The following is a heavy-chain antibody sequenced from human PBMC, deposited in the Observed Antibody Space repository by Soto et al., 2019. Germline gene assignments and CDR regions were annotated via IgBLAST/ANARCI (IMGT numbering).Heavy chain of an antibody. V-gene: IGHV2-5*02. CDR2: IYWDDDK. J-gene: IGHJ6*02. D-gene: IGHD2-15*01. CDR1: GFSLSTSGVG. CDR3: AHTYCSGGSSYNAGMDV. Sequence: QITLKESGPTLVKPTQTLTLTCTFSGFSLSTSGVGVGWIRQPPGKALEWLALIYWDDDKRYSPSLKSRLTITKDTSKNQVVLTMTNMDPVDTATYYCAHTYCSGGSSYNAGMDVWGQGTTVTVSS.